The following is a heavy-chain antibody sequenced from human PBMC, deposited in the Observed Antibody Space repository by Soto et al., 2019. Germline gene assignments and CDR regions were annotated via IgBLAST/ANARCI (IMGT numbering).Heavy chain of an antibody. J-gene: IGHJ4*02. V-gene: IGHV3-23*01. D-gene: IGHD6-19*01. CDR3: ASPPVYRSGRYFDT. CDR1: GFTFSSYA. CDR2: ISGSGGST. Sequence: GGSLILSCASSGFTFSSYAMSWVRQAPGKGLEWVSAISGSGGSTYYADSVKGRFTVSRDRSTNTLYRQMTSLRAEDTAVYFCASPPVYRSGRYFDTWGKGKLVTV.